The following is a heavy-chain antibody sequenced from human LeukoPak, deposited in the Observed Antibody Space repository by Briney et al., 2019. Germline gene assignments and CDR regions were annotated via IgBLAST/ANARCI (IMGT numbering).Heavy chain of an antibody. D-gene: IGHD6-19*01. CDR3: AKSGLGVSSGWYFWYYYMDV. J-gene: IGHJ6*03. Sequence: PGGTLRLSCVGSGYTFTTYGMSWVRQAPGKGLEWVSGLDNNGDNTYYADSVRGRFTISRDNSNNTLFLQIYSLRAEDTAVYYCAKSGLGVSSGWYFWYYYMDVWGKGTTVTVSS. V-gene: IGHV3-23*05. CDR1: GYTFTTYG. CDR2: LDNNGDNT.